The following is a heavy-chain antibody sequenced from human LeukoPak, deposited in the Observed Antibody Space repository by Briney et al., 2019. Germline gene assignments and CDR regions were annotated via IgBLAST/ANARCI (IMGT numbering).Heavy chain of an antibody. Sequence: ASVKVSCKASGYTFSSYYMHWVRQAPGQGLEWMGIINPSGGSTSYAQKFQGRVTMTRDMSTSTVYMELSSLRSEDTAVYYCTRSVPDYDFVSGSPLDSWGQGTLVTVSS. CDR3: TRSVPDYDFVSGSPLDS. CDR2: INPSGGST. D-gene: IGHD3-3*01. CDR1: GYTFSSYY. V-gene: IGHV1-46*01. J-gene: IGHJ5*01.